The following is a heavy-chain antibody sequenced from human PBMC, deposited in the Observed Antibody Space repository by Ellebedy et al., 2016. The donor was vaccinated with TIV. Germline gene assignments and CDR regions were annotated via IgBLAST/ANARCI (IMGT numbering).Heavy chain of an antibody. J-gene: IGHJ6*02. D-gene: IGHD3-16*01. CDR3: AGLPMFEGGLDV. Sequence: MPSETLSLTCAVSGGSISTFYWNWIRQPPGKGLEWIGYIYKNGGINYNPSLKSRVTISVDTSKNQFSLRLKSVTAADTAVYYGAGLPMFEGGLDVWGQGTTVTVSS. CDR1: GGSISTFY. CDR2: IYKNGGI. V-gene: IGHV4-59*01.